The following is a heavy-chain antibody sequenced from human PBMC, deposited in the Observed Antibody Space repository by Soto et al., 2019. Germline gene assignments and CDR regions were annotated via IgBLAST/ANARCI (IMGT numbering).Heavy chain of an antibody. J-gene: IGHJ3*02. D-gene: IGHD2-8*02. CDR1: GFTFSSYS. CDR2: ISSSSSTI. V-gene: IGHV3-48*02. CDR3: ARDFLVEDI. Sequence: GGSLRLSCAASGFTFSSYSMNWVRQAPGKGLEWVSYISSSSSTIYYADSVKGRFTISRDNAKNSLFLQMISLRDEDTAVYYCARDFLVEDIWGQGTMVTVSS.